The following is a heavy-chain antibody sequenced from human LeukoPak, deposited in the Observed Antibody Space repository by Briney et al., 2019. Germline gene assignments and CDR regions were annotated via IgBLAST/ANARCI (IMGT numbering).Heavy chain of an antibody. CDR1: GFTFSDFS. CDR3: AREWQWLGDY. Sequence: GGSLRLSCAASGFTFSDFSMNWVRQAPGKGLEWVSVIYSGGSTYYADSVKGRFTISRDNSKNTLYLQMNSLRAEDTAVYYCAREWQWLGDYWGQGTLVTVSS. D-gene: IGHD6-19*01. CDR2: IYSGGST. V-gene: IGHV3-66*01. J-gene: IGHJ4*02.